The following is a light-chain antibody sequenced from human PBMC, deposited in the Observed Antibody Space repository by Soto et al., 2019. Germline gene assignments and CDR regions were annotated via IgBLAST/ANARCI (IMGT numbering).Light chain of an antibody. CDR3: SSYTSSSTPYV. J-gene: IGLJ1*01. CDR1: SSDVGGYNY. CDR2: EVS. V-gene: IGLV2-14*01. Sequence: QSVLTQPASVSGSPGQSITISCTGTSSDVGGYNYVSWYQQHPGKAPKLMIYEVSNRPSGVSNRFSGSKSGNTASLTISGLQAEDEADYYRSSYTSSSTPYVFGTGTKV.